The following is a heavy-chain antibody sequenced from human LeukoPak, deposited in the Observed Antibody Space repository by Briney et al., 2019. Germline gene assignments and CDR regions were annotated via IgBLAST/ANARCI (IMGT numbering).Heavy chain of an antibody. CDR3: ARVSDWYFSY. D-gene: IGHD3/OR15-3a*01. Sequence: PGGSLRLSYAASGFTFDDYAMHWVRQAPGKGLEWVSGISWNSGSIGYADSVKGRFTISRDNAKNTLYLQMNSLRAEDTAVYYCARVSDWYFSYWGQGTLVTVSS. J-gene: IGHJ4*02. V-gene: IGHV3-9*01. CDR2: ISWNSGSI. CDR1: GFTFDDYA.